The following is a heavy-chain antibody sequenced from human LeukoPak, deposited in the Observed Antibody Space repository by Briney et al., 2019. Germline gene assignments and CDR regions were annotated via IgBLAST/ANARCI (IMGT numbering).Heavy chain of an antibody. Sequence: GGSLRLSCAASGFTFSSYDMNWIRQAPGKGLEWVSYISISSSTIYYADSVKGRFTISRDNAKNSLYLQMNSLRAEDTAIYYCARGPPLFDPWGQGTLVTVSS. CDR1: GFTFSSYD. V-gene: IGHV3-48*01. CDR2: ISISSSTI. CDR3: ARGPPLFDP. J-gene: IGHJ5*02.